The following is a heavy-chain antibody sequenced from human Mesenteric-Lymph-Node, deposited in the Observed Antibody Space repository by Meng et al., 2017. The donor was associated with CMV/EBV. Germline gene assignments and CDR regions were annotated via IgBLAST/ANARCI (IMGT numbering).Heavy chain of an antibody. D-gene: IGHD4-17*01. CDR3: ARERGNDYGDYVRGLDY. J-gene: IGHJ4*02. V-gene: IGHV3-21*01. CDR2: ISSSSSYI. CDR1: GFTFSSYS. Sequence: GESLKISCAASGFTFSSYSMNWVRQAPGKGLEWVSSISSSSSYIYYADSVKGRFTISRDNAKNSLYLQMNSLRAEDTAVYYCARERGNDYGDYVRGLDYWGQGTLVTVSS.